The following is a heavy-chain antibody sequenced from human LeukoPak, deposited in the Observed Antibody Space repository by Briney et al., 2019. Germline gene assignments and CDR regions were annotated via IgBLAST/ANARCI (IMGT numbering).Heavy chain of an antibody. V-gene: IGHV4-4*07. D-gene: IGHD2-21*01. CDR3: ARGLSETVDWNYLDY. CDR2: ADTSGNT. J-gene: IGHJ4*02. Sequence: SETLSLTCTVSGDSVSSHYWTWIRQPAGRGLEWIGRADTSGNTAYNPSLKSRVTISVDTSKNQVSLKVISVSAADTAVYYCARGLSETVDWNYLDYWGQGTLVTVSS. CDR1: GDSVSSHY.